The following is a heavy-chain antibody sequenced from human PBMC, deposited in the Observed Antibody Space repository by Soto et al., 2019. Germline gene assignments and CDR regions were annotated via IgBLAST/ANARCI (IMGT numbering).Heavy chain of an antibody. Sequence: QVQLVESGGGVVQPGRSLRLSCAASGFTFSSYAMHWVRQAPGKGLEWVAVISYDGISKHYADSVKGRFSISRDDSENTLYVQMNSLRAEDTALYYCAKDGYLDTYYFDYWRQGTLVTVSS. CDR3: AKDGYLDTYYFDY. CDR1: GFTFSSYA. D-gene: IGHD3-9*01. CDR2: ISYDGISK. V-gene: IGHV3-30-3*01. J-gene: IGHJ4*02.